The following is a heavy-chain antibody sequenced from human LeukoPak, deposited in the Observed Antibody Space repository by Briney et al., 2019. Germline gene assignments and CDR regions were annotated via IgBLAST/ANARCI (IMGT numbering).Heavy chain of an antibody. J-gene: IGHJ3*02. CDR2: IYSGGST. V-gene: IGHV3-66*02. D-gene: IGHD3-3*01. Sequence: GGSLRLSCAASGFTVSRNYMSWVRQAPGKGLEWVSVIYSGGSTYYADSVKGRFTISRDNSKKTLYLQMNSLRAEDTAVYYCARNKLEWLGAFDIWGQGTMVTVSS. CDR1: GFTVSRNY. CDR3: ARNKLEWLGAFDI.